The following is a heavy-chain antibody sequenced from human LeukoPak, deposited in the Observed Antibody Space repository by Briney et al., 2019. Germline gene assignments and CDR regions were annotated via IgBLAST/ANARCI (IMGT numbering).Heavy chain of an antibody. CDR3: ARDPRIDDSSGYYPNWYFDL. J-gene: IGHJ2*01. CDR2: SNPSGGST. CDR1: GYTFTSYY. D-gene: IGHD3-22*01. Sequence: ASVKVSCKASGYTFTSYYMHWLRQAPGEGLEWMGISNPSGGSTSYAQKFQGRVTMTRDMSTSTVYMELSSLRPEDTAVYYCARDPRIDDSSGYYPNWYFDLWGRGTLVTVSS. V-gene: IGHV1-46*01.